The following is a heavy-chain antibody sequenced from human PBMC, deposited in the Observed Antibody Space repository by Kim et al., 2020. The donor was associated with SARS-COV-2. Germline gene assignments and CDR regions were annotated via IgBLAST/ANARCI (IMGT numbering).Heavy chain of an antibody. Sequence: GESLKISCKGSGYSFLNYWIGWVRQMPGKGLEWMGIIYPGDSNTKYSPSFQGQVTISVDKSITTAYLQWSSLKASDTAIYYCARGYCGNVNCYKAVGDYWGQGTLVIVSS. CDR1: GYSFLNYW. V-gene: IGHV5-51*01. CDR2: IYPGDSNT. CDR3: ARGYCGNVNCYKAVGDY. D-gene: IGHD2-2*02. J-gene: IGHJ4*02.